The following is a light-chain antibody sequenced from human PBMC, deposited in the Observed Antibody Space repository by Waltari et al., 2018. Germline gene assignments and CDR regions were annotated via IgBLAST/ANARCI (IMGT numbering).Light chain of an antibody. CDR1: SLRSYY. CDR2: GQN. Sequence: SSDLTQDPAVSVALGQTVRITCQGDSLRSYYATWYQQKPGQAPVLVIFGQNKWPSGIPDRFSVSSSRNTASLTITGAQAEDEADYYCSCRDNSGFRHVFGTGTKVTV. CDR3: SCRDNSGFRHV. J-gene: IGLJ1*01. V-gene: IGLV3-19*01.